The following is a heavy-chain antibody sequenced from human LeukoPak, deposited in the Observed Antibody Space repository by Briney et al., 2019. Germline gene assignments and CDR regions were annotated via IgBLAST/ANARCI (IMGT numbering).Heavy chain of an antibody. Sequence: PGGSLRLSCAASGFTFRDHYMDWVRQAPGKGLEWVGRTRNEANSYTTEYAASVKGRFTISRDDSKNSLYLQMNSLKTEDTAVYYCARVVAYYDSSGYYYFDYWGQGTLVTVSS. CDR2: TRNEANSYTT. CDR1: GFTFRDHY. D-gene: IGHD3-22*01. CDR3: ARVVAYYDSSGYYYFDY. J-gene: IGHJ4*02. V-gene: IGHV3-72*01.